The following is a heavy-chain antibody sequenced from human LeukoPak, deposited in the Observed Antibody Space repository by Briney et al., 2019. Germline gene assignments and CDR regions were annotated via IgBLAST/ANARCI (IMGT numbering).Heavy chain of an antibody. CDR3: ARGRGEKNSGYGYYYYYYMDV. Sequence: GASVKVSCKASGGTFSSYAISWVRQAPGQGLEWMGGIIPIFGTANYAQKFQGRVTITTDESTSTAYMELSSLRSEDTAVYYCARGRGEKNSGYGYYYYYYMDVWGKGTTVTVSS. J-gene: IGHJ6*03. V-gene: IGHV1-69*05. CDR1: GGTFSSYA. D-gene: IGHD5-12*01. CDR2: IIPIFGTA.